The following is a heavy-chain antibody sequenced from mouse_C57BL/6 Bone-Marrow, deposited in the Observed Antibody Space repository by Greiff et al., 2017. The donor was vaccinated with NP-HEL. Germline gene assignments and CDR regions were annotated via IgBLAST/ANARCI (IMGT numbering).Heavy chain of an antibody. V-gene: IGHV1-69*01. Sequence: VQLQQPGAELVMPGASVKLSCKASGYTFTSYWMHWVKQRPGQGLEWIGEIDPSDSYTNYNQKFKGKSTLTVDKSSSTAYMQLSSLTTEDSAVYYCARGYGYGWFAYWGQGTLVTVSA. CDR1: GYTFTSYW. J-gene: IGHJ3*01. CDR3: ARGYGYGWFAY. CDR2: IDPSDSYT. D-gene: IGHD2-2*01.